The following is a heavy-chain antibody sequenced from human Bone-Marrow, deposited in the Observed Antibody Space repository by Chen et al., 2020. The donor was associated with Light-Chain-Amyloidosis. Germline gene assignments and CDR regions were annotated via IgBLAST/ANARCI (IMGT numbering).Heavy chain of an antibody. V-gene: IGHV1-2*02. CDR1: GYTFTAHF. D-gene: IGHD3-22*01. J-gene: IGHJ4*02. Sequence: QVQLVQSGAEVKRPGASVKVSCEASGYTFTAHFMYWVRQAPGQGPEWMGWFNPKSGATTYVQKFQGRLSLTRDTSISTAYMELSSLRSDDTAVYYCIFRGPDFDTWGRGSLVTVSS. CDR3: IFRGPDFDT. CDR2: FNPKSGAT.